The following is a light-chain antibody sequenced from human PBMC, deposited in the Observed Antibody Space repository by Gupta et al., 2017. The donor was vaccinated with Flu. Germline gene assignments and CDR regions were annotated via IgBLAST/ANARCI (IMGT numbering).Light chain of an antibody. CDR2: DDS. CDR1: NIGSKS. V-gene: IGLV3-21*02. J-gene: IGLJ1*01. Sequence: YVLTQPPSVSVAPGHTARITSGGNNIGSKSVHGYQQKPGQAPVLVVYDDSDRPSGIPERFSGSNSGNTATLTISRVEAGDEADYYCQVWDSSSDHYVFGTGTKVTVL. CDR3: QVWDSSSDHYV.